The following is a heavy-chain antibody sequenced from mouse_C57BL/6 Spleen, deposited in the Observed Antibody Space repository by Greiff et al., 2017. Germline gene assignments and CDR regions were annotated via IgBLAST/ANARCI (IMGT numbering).Heavy chain of an antibody. CDR2: INSDGGST. J-gene: IGHJ3*01. CDR3: ARQAGIYYYGSSYGNWFAY. D-gene: IGHD1-1*01. Sequence: EVQLVESGGGLVQPGESLKLSCESNEYEFPSHDMSWVRKTPEKRLELVAAINSDGGSTYYPDTMERRFIISRDNTKRTLYLQMSSLRSEDTALYYCARQAGIYYYGSSYGNWFAYWGQGTLVTVSA. CDR1: EYEFPSHD. V-gene: IGHV5-2*01.